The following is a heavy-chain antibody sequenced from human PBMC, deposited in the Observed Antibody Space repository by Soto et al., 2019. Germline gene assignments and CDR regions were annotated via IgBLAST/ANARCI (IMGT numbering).Heavy chain of an antibody. J-gene: IGHJ4*02. Sequence: QVQLQESGPGLVKPSETLSLTCTVSGGSISNQYWSWIRHPPGKGLEWIGYIYYNGNTNYNPSLKSRVTMSGDTSKNKSSLKLRSVTAADTAVYSCTRANWYSEYWGKGTLVTVSS. CDR2: IYYNGNT. CDR3: TRANWYSEY. D-gene: IGHD7-27*01. CDR1: GGSISNQY. V-gene: IGHV4-59*11.